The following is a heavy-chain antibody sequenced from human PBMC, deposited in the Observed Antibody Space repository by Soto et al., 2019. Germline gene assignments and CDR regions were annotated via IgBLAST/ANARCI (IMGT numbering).Heavy chain of an antibody. CDR1: GGSISSGYY. Sequence: SETLSLTCTVSGGSISSGYYWSWIRQPPGKGLEWIGEINHSGSTNYNPSLESRVTISVDTSKNQFSLKLSSVTAADTAVYYCARGGRQWLVRGFDYWGQGTLVTVSS. D-gene: IGHD6-19*01. J-gene: IGHJ4*02. V-gene: IGHV4-34*01. CDR2: INHSGST. CDR3: ARGGRQWLVRGFDY.